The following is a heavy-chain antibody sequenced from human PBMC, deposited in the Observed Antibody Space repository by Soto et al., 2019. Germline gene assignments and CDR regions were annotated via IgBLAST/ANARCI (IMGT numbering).Heavy chain of an antibody. Sequence: KPAETLSLTCTVSGGSISSGGYYWNWIRQPPGKGLEWIGKIKHSGSTYNPSLKSQVTISLDTSNNHFSLSLSSVTAAAPAVYYFAGPYNCCSACYPAYSLHSWGQGTPVTVSS. CDR3: AGPYNCCSACYPAYSLHS. D-gene: IGHD2-21*02. V-gene: IGHV4-39*02. CDR2: IKHSGST. J-gene: IGHJ4*02. CDR1: GGSISSGGYY.